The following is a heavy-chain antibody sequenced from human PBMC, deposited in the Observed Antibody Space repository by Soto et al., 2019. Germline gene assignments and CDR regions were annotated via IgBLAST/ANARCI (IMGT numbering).Heavy chain of an antibody. CDR3: ARPPYSASYYYFDQ. Sequence: GESLKISFKASGYSFTSYWIGWVRQMPGKGLEWMGIIYPGDSDTIYSPSFQGQVTISADKSISTAYLQWNSLKASDTAMYYCARPPYSASYYYFDQWGQGTPVTVSS. D-gene: IGHD1-26*01. CDR1: GYSFTSYW. V-gene: IGHV5-51*01. CDR2: IYPGDSDT. J-gene: IGHJ4*02.